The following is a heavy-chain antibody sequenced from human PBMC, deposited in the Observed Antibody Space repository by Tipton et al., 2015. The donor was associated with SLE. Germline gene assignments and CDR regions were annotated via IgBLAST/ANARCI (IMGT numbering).Heavy chain of an antibody. CDR2: ISGSDGST. CDR3: ANPTAGSDITIFGVA. D-gene: IGHD3-3*01. V-gene: IGHV3-23*01. J-gene: IGHJ4*02. Sequence: SLRLSCAASGFTFSSYAMSWVRQAPGKGLEWVSAISGSDGSTYYADSVKGRFTISRDNSKNTLYLQMNSLRAEDTAVYYCANPTAGSDITIFGVAWGQGTLVTVSS. CDR1: GFTFSSYA.